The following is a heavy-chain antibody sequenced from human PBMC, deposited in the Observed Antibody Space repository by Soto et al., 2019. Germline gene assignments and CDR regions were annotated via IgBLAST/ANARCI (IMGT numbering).Heavy chain of an antibody. CDR1: GFTFSSYG. CDR2: IWYDGSNK. J-gene: IGHJ6*02. V-gene: IGHV3-33*01. Sequence: GGSLRLSCAASGFTFSSYGMHWVRQAPGKGLEWVAVIWYDGSNKYYADSVKGRFTISRDNSKNTLYLQMNSLRAEDTAVYYCARDRSTMVRGVIVYHYYGMDVWGQGTTVTVSS. D-gene: IGHD3-10*01. CDR3: ARDRSTMVRGVIVYHYYGMDV.